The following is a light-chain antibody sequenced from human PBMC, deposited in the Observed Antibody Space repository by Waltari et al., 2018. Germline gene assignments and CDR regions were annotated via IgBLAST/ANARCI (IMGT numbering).Light chain of an antibody. CDR3: GTWDSSLSGAV. J-gene: IGLJ7*01. CDR2: EDT. Sequence: QSVLTQPPSVSAAPGQRVTISCSGGRSNIGNNYVSWYRQFPGTAPKLLIYEDTGRPSVIAGRFSCSKSGTSATLDITGLQAGDEADYYCGTWDSSLSGAVFGGGTHLTVL. CDR1: RSNIGNNY. V-gene: IGLV1-51*02.